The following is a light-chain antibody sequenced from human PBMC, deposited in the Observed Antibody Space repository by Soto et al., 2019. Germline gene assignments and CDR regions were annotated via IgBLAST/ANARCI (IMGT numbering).Light chain of an antibody. V-gene: IGKV3-15*01. J-gene: IGKJ5*01. Sequence: EIVLTQSPATLSVSPGETATLSCRASQSVGTNLAWYQQKHGQAPRLLIYAASARATGIPARFSGSGSGTEFTLTISSLQSEDFAVYYCQQYDQWPPITFGQGTRLEIK. CDR1: QSVGTN. CDR3: QQYDQWPPIT. CDR2: AAS.